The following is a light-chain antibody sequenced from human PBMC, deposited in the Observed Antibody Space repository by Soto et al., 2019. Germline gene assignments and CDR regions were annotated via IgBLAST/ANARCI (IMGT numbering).Light chain of an antibody. Sequence: DIQMAQSPSSVSASVGDSVTISCRASQGVITWLAWFQQHPWKATSLLIDKATNLQTGVPSRFSGRGSDTYFTLTISNLQPEDFATYYGQQVSSFRLTFGGGTKVQLK. CDR2: KAT. J-gene: IGKJ4*01. V-gene: IGKV1-12*01. CDR3: QQVSSFRLT. CDR1: QGVITW.